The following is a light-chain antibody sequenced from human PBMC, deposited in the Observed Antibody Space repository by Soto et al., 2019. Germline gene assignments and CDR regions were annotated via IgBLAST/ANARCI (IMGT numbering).Light chain of an antibody. CDR2: DAS. CDR1: QSVSSY. Sequence: DIVLTQSPATLSLSPGERATLSCRASQSVSSYLAWYQQKPGQAPRLLIYDASNRATGIPARFSGSGSGTDFTFTISSLEPEDFAVYYCQQRSNWPLTFGGGTKVDIK. J-gene: IGKJ4*01. V-gene: IGKV3-11*01. CDR3: QQRSNWPLT.